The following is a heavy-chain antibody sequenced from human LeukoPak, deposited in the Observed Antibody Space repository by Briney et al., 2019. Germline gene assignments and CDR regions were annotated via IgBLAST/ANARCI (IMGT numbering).Heavy chain of an antibody. CDR2: IYYSGST. J-gene: IGHJ6*02. D-gene: IGHD6-6*01. V-gene: IGHV4-61*01. CDR1: GGSVSSGSYY. CDR3: ARDPYSSSSNYYYYGMDV. Sequence: SETLSLTCTVSGGSVSSGSYYWSWLRQPPGKGLEWIGYIYYSGSTNYNPSLKSRVTISVDTSKNQFSLKLSSVTAADTAVYYCARDPYSSSSNYYYYGMDVWGQGTTVTVSS.